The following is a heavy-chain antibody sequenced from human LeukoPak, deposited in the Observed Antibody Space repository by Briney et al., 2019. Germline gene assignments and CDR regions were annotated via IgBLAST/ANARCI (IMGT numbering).Heavy chain of an antibody. D-gene: IGHD2-15*01. Sequence: GESLKISCKGSGYSFTSYWIAWVRQMPGKGLEWMGIIYPGYSDTRYSPSFQGQVTISADKSISTAFLQWSSLRASDTAMYYCARLGYCSGGSCYSRVRIDGFDMWGQGTMVTVSS. J-gene: IGHJ3*02. CDR2: IYPGYSDT. CDR3: ARLGYCSGGSCYSRVRIDGFDM. V-gene: IGHV5-51*01. CDR1: GYSFTSYW.